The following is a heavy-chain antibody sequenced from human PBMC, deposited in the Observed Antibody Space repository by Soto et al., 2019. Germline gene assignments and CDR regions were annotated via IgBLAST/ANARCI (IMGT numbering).Heavy chain of an antibody. D-gene: IGHD1-26*01. CDR2: IWYDGGNT. CDR1: GFTFSSYG. J-gene: IGHJ6*02. V-gene: IGHV3-33*06. Sequence: GGSLRLPCAASGFTFSSYGMHWVRQAPGKGLEWVAVIWYDGGNTYYADSVKGRFTISRDNSKNTLYLQMNSLRAEDTAAYYFAKVDGNKIAVYYYYGMDVWGQGTTVTVSS. CDR3: AKVDGNKIAVYYYYGMDV.